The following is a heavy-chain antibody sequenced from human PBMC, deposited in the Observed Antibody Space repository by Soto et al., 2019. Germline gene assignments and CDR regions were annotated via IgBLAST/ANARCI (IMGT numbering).Heavy chain of an antibody. Sequence: TLPLTWTVSGGSLSPDYWAWIRQPPGKALEWLALIYWDDDKRYSPSLKSRLTITKDTSKNQVVLTMTNMDPVDTATYYCAHRPPRPLILRYFDWSREVIWFDPWGQGTLVTVSS. J-gene: IGHJ5*02. D-gene: IGHD3-9*01. CDR1: GGSLSPDYWA. V-gene: IGHV2-5*02. CDR2: IYWDDDK. CDR3: AHRPPRPLILRYFDWSREVIWFDP.